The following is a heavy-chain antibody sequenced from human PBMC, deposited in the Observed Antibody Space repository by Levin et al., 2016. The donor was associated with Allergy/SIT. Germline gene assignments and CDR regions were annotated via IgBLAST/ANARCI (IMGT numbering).Heavy chain of an antibody. D-gene: IGHD4-17*01. J-gene: IGHJ6*02. V-gene: IGHV1-69*04. CDR2: IIPILGIA. Sequence: WVRQAPGQGLEWMGRIIPILGIANYAQKFQGRVTITADKSTSTAYMELSSLRSEDTAVYYCARDWTPDPYGDYGYYYYGMDVWGQGTTVTVSS. CDR3: ARDWTPDPYGDYGYYYYGMDV.